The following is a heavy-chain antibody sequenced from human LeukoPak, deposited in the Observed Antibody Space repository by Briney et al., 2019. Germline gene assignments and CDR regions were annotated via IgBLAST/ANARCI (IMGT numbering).Heavy chain of an antibody. V-gene: IGHV3-23*01. Sequence: PGGSLRLSCAASGITFSSYAMSWVRQAPGKGLEWVSAISASGGTTYYADSVKGRFTISRDNSKNTLYLQMNSLRAEDTALYYCARSTRTAAGTGGYWGQGTLVTVSS. J-gene: IGHJ4*02. CDR2: ISASGGTT. CDR3: ARSTRTAAGTGGY. D-gene: IGHD6-13*01. CDR1: GITFSSYA.